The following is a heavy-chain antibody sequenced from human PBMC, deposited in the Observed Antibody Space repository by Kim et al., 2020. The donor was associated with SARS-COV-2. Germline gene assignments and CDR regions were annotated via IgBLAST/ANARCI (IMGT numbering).Heavy chain of an antibody. J-gene: IGHJ4*02. D-gene: IGHD2-8*01. Sequence: ASVKVSCKASGYTFTSYAMHWVRQAPGQRLEWMGWINAGNGNTKYSQKFQGRVTITRDTSASTAYMELSSLRSEDTAVYYCASGVAALYYFDYWGQGTLVTVSS. V-gene: IGHV1-3*01. CDR2: INAGNGNT. CDR3: ASGVAALYYFDY. CDR1: GYTFTSYA.